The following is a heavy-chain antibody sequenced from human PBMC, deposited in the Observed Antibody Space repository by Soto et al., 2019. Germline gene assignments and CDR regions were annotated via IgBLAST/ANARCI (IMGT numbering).Heavy chain of an antibody. D-gene: IGHD6-19*01. J-gene: IGHJ4*02. CDR1: GFTFSSYG. Sequence: PGGSLRLSCAASGFTFSSYGMHWVRQAPGKGLEWVAVIWYDGSNKYYADSVKGRFTISRDNSKNTLYLQMNSLRAEDTAVYYCARDSGRFSSGWYQYWGQGTLVTVSS. CDR3: ARDSGRFSSGWYQY. V-gene: IGHV3-33*01. CDR2: IWYDGSNK.